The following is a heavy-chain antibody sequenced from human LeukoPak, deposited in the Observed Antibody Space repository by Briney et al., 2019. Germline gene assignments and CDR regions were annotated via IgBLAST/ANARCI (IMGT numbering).Heavy chain of an antibody. J-gene: IGHJ4*02. V-gene: IGHV3-7*01. Sequence: GGSLRLSCVASGFPFSSYWMSWVRRAPGKGLEWVANIKQDGSDKYYVDSVKGRFTISRDNAKNSLYLQLNSLRADDTAVYYCARLTGTTGFDYWGQGTLVTVSS. CDR3: ARLTGTTGFDY. D-gene: IGHD1-1*01. CDR2: IKQDGSDK. CDR1: GFPFSSYW.